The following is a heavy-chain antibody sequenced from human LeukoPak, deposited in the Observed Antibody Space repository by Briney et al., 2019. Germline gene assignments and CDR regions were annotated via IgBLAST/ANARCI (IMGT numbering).Heavy chain of an antibody. Sequence: GASVKVSCKASGGTFSSYAISWVRQAPGQGLEWMGGIIPIFGTANYAQKFQGRVTITADESTSTAYMELSSLRSEDTAVYYRAREDIVVVPAATQLYNWFDPWGQGTLVTVSS. CDR1: GGTFSSYA. D-gene: IGHD2-2*01. V-gene: IGHV1-69*13. J-gene: IGHJ5*02. CDR2: IIPIFGTA. CDR3: AREDIVVVPAATQLYNWFDP.